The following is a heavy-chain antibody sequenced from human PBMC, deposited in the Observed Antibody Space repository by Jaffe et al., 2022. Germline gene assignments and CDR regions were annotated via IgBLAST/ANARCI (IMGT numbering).Heavy chain of an antibody. J-gene: IGHJ4*02. Sequence: QVQLQESGPGLVKPSQTLSLTCTVSGGSISSGSYYWSWIRQPAGKGLEWIGRIYTSGSTNYNPSLKSRVTISVDTSKNQFSLKLSSVTAADTAVYYCARDWGGLDYWGQGTLVTVSS. CDR3: ARDWGGLDY. V-gene: IGHV4-61*02. D-gene: IGHD3-16*01. CDR2: IYTSGST. CDR1: GGSISSGSYY.